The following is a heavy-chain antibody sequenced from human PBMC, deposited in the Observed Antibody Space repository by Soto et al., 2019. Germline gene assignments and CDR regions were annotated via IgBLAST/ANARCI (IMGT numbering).Heavy chain of an antibody. CDR3: ARSQVVTTGRLDY. CDR1: GYTFTSYG. V-gene: IGHV1-18*01. J-gene: IGHJ4*02. CDR2: ISAYNGNT. Sequence: QVQLVQSGAEVKKPGASVKVSCKASGYTFTSYGISWVRQAPGQGLEWMGWISAYNGNTNYAQKLQGRVTMTTDTSRRTGQMERRSLGCDDTAAYYCARSQVVTTGRLDYWGEGTLVTVSS. D-gene: IGHD2-21*02.